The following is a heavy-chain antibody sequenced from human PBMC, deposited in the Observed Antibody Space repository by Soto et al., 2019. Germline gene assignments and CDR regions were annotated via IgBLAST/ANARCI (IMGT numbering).Heavy chain of an antibody. CDR3: ARICSTTSCQIWGFDY. CDR1: GGSISSGGYY. Sequence: QVQLQESGPGLVKPSQTLSLTCTVSGGSISSGGYYWSWIRQHPGKGLEWIGYIYYSGSTYYSPSLKSRVTISVDTSKNQFSLKLSSVTAADTAVYYCARICSTTSCQIWGFDYWGQGTLVTVSS. J-gene: IGHJ4*02. CDR2: IYYSGST. D-gene: IGHD2-2*01. V-gene: IGHV4-31*03.